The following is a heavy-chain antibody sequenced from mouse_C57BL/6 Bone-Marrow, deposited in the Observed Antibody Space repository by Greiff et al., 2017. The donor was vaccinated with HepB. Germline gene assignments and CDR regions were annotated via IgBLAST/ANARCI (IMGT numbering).Heavy chain of an antibody. CDR1: GFNIKDDY. J-gene: IGHJ2*01. Sequence: EVQLQQSGAELVRPGASVKLSCTASGFNIKDDYMHWVKQRPEQGLEWIGWIDPENGDTEYASKFQGKATITADTYSNTAYLQLSSLTSEDTAVYYCTTHTTAYSFDYWGQNTTLTDSS. CDR2: IDPENGDT. D-gene: IGHD1-2*01. CDR3: TTHTTAYSFDY. V-gene: IGHV14-4*01.